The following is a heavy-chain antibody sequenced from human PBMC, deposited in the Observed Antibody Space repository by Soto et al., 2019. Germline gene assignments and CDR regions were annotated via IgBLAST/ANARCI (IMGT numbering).Heavy chain of an antibody. J-gene: IGHJ6*02. CDR1: DDSISSGAYC. D-gene: IGHD1-26*01. CDR2: IYHSGTT. V-gene: IGHV4-30-2*01. CDR3: XRGVGASYDGLEV. Sequence: QLQLQESGSGLLKPSQTLALTCGVSDDSISSGAYCWSWIRQPPGKGLEWIGHIYHSGTTYDNPXXXXXXXXXXXXXXXXXXXXXXXXXXXXXXXXXXXRGVGASYDGLEVWGRGTTVTVSS.